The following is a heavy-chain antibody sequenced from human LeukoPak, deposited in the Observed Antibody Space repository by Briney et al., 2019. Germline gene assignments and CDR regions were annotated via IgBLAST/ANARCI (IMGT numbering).Heavy chain of an antibody. CDR3: ARGEGGDFDY. Sequence: GGSLRLSCGASGFTFSSYGMHWVRQAPGKGLEWVAVISYDGSNKYYADSVKGRFTISRDNSKNTLYLQMNSLRAEDTAVYYCARGEGGDFDYWGQGTLVTVSS. CDR2: ISYDGSNK. CDR1: GFTFSSYG. J-gene: IGHJ4*02. V-gene: IGHV3-30*19. D-gene: IGHD1-26*01.